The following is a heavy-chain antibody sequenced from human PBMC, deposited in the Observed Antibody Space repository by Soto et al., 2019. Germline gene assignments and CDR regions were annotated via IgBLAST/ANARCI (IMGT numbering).Heavy chain of an antibody. Sequence: QVQLVQSGDEVKKPGASVKVSCKASGYIFVNYGIAWVRQAPGQGLEWMGWISPYTGNTHSATKVQGRLTMTTDTSTSTAYMDLGSLTSDDTAVYYCVMVDNFVTPTPQDVWGQGSTVTVSS. J-gene: IGHJ6*02. CDR1: GYIFVNYG. V-gene: IGHV1-18*01. CDR3: VMVDNFVTPTPQDV. D-gene: IGHD3-16*02. CDR2: ISPYTGNT.